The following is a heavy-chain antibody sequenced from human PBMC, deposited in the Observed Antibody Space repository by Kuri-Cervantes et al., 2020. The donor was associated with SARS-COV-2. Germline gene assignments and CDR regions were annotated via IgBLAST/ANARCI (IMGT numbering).Heavy chain of an antibody. Sequence: GGSLRLSGEASGFTFSSYSMNWVRQAPGKGLEWVSSIISSSSYIYYADSVKGRFTISRDNAKNSLYLQMNSPRAEDTAVYYFPRGPDIVVVPAAIDRRIYYYGMDVWGQGTTVTVSS. V-gene: IGHV3-21*01. D-gene: IGHD2-2*01. CDR3: PRGPDIVVVPAAIDRRIYYYGMDV. CDR2: IISSSSYI. CDR1: GFTFSSYS. J-gene: IGHJ6*02.